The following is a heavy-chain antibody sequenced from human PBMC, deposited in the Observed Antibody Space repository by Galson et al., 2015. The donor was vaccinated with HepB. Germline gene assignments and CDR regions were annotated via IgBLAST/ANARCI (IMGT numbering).Heavy chain of an antibody. CDR3: VRVQTPLGDISAHMTD. CDR2: ISGGGDTT. J-gene: IGHJ4*02. CDR1: GFRFGSYA. Sequence: SLRLSCAASGFRFGSYAMAWVRQAPGKGLEWVSGISGGGDTTYYADSVKGRFTMTRDNSKNTVYLQMNSLRGEDTAMYYCVRVQTPLGDISAHMTDWGRGTLVAVSS. V-gene: IGHV3-23*01. D-gene: IGHD2-21*02.